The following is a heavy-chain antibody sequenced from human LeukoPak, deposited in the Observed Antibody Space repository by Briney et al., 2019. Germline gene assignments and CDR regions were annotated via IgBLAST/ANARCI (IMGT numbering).Heavy chain of an antibody. J-gene: IGHJ4*02. Sequence: PGGSLRLSCAASGFTFSSYVMNWVRQAPGKGLEWVSVIYSGGSTYYADSVKGRFTISRDNSKNTLYLQMNSLRAEDTAVYYCASQPYYYDSSGHDFDYWGQGTLVTVSS. D-gene: IGHD3-22*01. CDR3: ASQPYYYDSSGHDFDY. V-gene: IGHV3-66*04. CDR2: IYSGGST. CDR1: GFTFSSYV.